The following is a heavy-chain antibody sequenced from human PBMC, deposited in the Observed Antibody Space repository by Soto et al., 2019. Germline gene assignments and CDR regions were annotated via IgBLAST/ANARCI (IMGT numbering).Heavy chain of an antibody. CDR2: MYTSGST. Sequence: KASETLSLTCTVSGGSISSYYWSWIRQPAGKGLEWIGRMYTSGSTNYNPSLKSRVTMSVDTSKNQFSLKLSSVTAADTAVYYCARDVRLTIFGVVTYYYGMDVWGQGTTVTV. CDR3: ARDVRLTIFGVVTYYYGMDV. V-gene: IGHV4-4*07. J-gene: IGHJ6*02. D-gene: IGHD3-3*01. CDR1: GGSISSYY.